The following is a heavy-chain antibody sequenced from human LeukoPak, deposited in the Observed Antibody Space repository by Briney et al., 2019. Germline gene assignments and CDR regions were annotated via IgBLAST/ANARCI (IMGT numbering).Heavy chain of an antibody. CDR3: ARSPYTYGSLFYLDY. CDR2: INPSGGNT. D-gene: IGHD5-18*01. CDR1: GYTFTYYY. Sequence: ASVKVSCKAPGYTFTYYYIHWVRQAPGQGLEWMGIINPSGGNTNYAQKFQGRVTLTRDTSTSTVYMELSGLRSEDTAVYYCARSPYTYGSLFYLDYWGQGTLVTVSS. V-gene: IGHV1-46*01. J-gene: IGHJ4*02.